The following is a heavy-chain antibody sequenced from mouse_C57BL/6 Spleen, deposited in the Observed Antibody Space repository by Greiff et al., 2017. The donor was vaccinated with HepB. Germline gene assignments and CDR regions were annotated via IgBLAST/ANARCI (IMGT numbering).Heavy chain of an antibody. CDR3: ARRGYGNFGDY. J-gene: IGHJ2*01. Sequence: QVQLQQPGAELVMPGASVKLSCKASGYTFTSYWMHWVKQRPGQGLEWIGEIDPSDSYTNYNQKFKGKSTLTVDKSSSTAYMQLSSLTSEDSAVYYCARRGYGNFGDYWGQGTTLTVSS. CDR1: GYTFTSYW. D-gene: IGHD2-1*01. V-gene: IGHV1-69*01. CDR2: IDPSDSYT.